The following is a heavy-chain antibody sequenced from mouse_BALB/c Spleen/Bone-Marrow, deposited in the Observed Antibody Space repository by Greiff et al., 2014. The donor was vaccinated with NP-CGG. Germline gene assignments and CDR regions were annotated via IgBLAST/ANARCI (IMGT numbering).Heavy chain of an antibody. CDR3: IRELVRGFGY. CDR1: GYAFTNYF. D-gene: IGHD2-14*01. J-gene: IGHJ3*01. Sequence: VQLQQSGAELVRPGTPVKVSCKASGYAFTNYFMKWVKQRPGQGLEWIGVINPGSGGANYNEKFKGKAILTADKSSSTAYMQLSSLTSDDSAVYFCIRELVRGFGYWGQGTLVTVSA. CDR2: INPGSGGA. V-gene: IGHV1-54*01.